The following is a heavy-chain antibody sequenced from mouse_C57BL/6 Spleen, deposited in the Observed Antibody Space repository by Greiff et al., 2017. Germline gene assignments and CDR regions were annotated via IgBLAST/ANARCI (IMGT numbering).Heavy chain of an antibody. CDR1: GYTFTGYW. J-gene: IGHJ3*01. CDR2: ILPGSGST. Sequence: QVQLQQSGAELMKPGALVKLSCKATGYTFTGYWIEWVKQRPGHGLEWIGEILPGSGSTNYNEKFKGKATFTADTSSNTAYMQLSSLTTEDSAIYYCARDEGKLYYSNYVGFAYWGQGTLVTVAA. V-gene: IGHV1-9*01. D-gene: IGHD2-5*01. CDR3: ARDEGKLYYSNYVGFAY.